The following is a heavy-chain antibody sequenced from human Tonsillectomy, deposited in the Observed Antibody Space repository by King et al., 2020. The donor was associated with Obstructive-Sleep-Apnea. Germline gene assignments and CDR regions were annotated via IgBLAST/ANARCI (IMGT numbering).Heavy chain of an antibody. J-gene: IGHJ4*02. D-gene: IGHD1-26*01. CDR1: GFNFASYC. CDR3: ARHGAGDGSNSVIFDS. CDR2: IYPGDSDA. V-gene: IGHV5-51*01. Sequence: EVQLGESGAEVKKPGESLKISCKGSGFNFASYCIGGVRRVPGKVLEWMGSIYPGDSDASYMPSFQGQVTMAVDRAINIAYLKWSSLKTSDTAIYYCARHGAGDGSNSVIFDSWGQGTLVTVSS.